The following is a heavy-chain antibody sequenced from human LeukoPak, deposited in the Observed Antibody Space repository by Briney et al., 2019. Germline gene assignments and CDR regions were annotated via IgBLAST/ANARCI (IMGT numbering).Heavy chain of an antibody. V-gene: IGHV4-34*01. CDR1: GGSFSGYY. J-gene: IGHJ4*02. Sequence: PSETLSLTCAVYGGSFSGYYWRWIRQPPGKGREWIGEINHSGSTNYNPSLKSRVTISIDTSKNQFSLRLSSVTAGDTAVYYCSRENGAFSPFGYWGQGTLVTVLS. CDR3: SRENGAFSPFGY. CDR2: INHSGST. D-gene: IGHD2-8*01.